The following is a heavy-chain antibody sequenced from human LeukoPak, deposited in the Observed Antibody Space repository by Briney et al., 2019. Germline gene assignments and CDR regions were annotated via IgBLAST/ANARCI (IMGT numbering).Heavy chain of an antibody. J-gene: IGHJ6*02. CDR3: ARDPGYYYYGMDF. Sequence: GGSLRLSCAVTGFNLRTYWIHWVRHSPGRGLEWVARINGEGSRIMYADSVRGRFTISRDNAKNTAYLQMNSLRAEDTALYYCARDPGYYYYGMDFWGQGTTVVVSS. CDR2: INGEGSRI. CDR1: GFNLRTYW. V-gene: IGHV3-74*03.